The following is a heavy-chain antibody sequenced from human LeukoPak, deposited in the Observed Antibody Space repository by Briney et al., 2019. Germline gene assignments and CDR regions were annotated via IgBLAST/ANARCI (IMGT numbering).Heavy chain of an antibody. CDR1: GGSINSHF. V-gene: IGHV4-4*07. CDR2: VSTSGET. D-gene: IGHD2-15*01. J-gene: IGHJ5*01. Sequence: PSETLSLTCTVSGGSINSHFCSWIRQPAGKGLEWIGRVSTSGETNFNPSLKSRITMSADTSKNQFSLKLSSVTAADTAVYYCAKGDIVVGGGRNWFDPWGQGTTVTVSS. CDR3: AKGDIVVGGGRNWFDP.